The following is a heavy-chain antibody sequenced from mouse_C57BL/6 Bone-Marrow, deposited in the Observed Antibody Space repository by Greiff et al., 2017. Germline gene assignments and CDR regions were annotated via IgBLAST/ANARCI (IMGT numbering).Heavy chain of an antibody. CDR1: GFNIKDDY. CDR2: IDPENGDT. Sequence: EVKLQESGAELVRPGASVKLSCTASGFNIKDDYMHWVKQRPEQGLEWIGWIDPENGDTEYASKFQGKATITADTSSNTAYLQLSSLTSEDTAVYYCTTRSPTAQATYFDYWGQGTTLTVSS. D-gene: IGHD3-2*02. CDR3: TTRSPTAQATYFDY. V-gene: IGHV14-4*01. J-gene: IGHJ2*01.